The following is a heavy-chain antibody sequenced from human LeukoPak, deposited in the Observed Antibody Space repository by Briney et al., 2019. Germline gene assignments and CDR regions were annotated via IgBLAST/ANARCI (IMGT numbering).Heavy chain of an antibody. J-gene: IGHJ6*02. Sequence: PSETLSLTCTVSGGSISNTDSYWNWIRQPPGKGLEWIGFISYSGNTYSTPSLESRVTISIDTAKNQFSLRLSSVTAADTAVYFCAREIVSSYCYNGMDVWGQGTTVTVSS. V-gene: IGHV4-30-4*01. CDR1: GGSISNTDSY. D-gene: IGHD5/OR15-5a*01. CDR3: AREIVSSYCYNGMDV. CDR2: ISYSGNT.